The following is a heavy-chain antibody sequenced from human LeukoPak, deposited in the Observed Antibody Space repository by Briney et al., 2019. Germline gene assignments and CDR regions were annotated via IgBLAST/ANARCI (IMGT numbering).Heavy chain of an antibody. CDR2: ISGSGGST. D-gene: IGHD3-10*01. Sequence: GGSLRLSCAASGFTLSNYNMNWVRQAPGKGLEWVSAISGSGGSTYYADSVKGRFTISRDNSKNTLYLQMNSLRAEDTAVYYCAKKRFGELYFNYFDYWGQGTLVTVSS. CDR1: GFTLSNYN. V-gene: IGHV3-23*01. J-gene: IGHJ4*02. CDR3: AKKRFGELYFNYFDY.